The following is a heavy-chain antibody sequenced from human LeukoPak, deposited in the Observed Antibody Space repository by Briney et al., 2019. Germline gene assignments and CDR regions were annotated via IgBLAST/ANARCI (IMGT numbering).Heavy chain of an antibody. V-gene: IGHV3-48*03. CDR2: ISSSGSTI. D-gene: IGHD6-19*01. CDR3: ARDGWGGYPDY. CDR1: GFTISSYE. Sequence: WGSLRLSCAASGFTISSYEMNWVRQAPGQGLEWVSYISSSGSTIYYADSVKGRFTISRDNAKNSLYLRMNSLRAEDTAVYYCARDGWGGYPDYWGQGTLVTVSS. J-gene: IGHJ4*02.